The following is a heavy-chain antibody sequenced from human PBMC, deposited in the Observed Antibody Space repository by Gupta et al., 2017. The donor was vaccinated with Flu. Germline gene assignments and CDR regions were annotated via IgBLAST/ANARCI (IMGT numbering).Heavy chain of an antibody. D-gene: IGHD2-8*01. Sequence: CAASGFTLSTYWMHWVRRAPGKGLEGVSRIDSAGTGKSYADAVKGRFTISRDNAKNTRYLQMNSLRAEDTAVYYCARDAHAEPDDAGGQGTLVTVSS. J-gene: IGHJ5*02. V-gene: IGHV3-74*01. CDR1: GFTLSTYW. CDR2: IDSAGTGK. CDR3: ARDAHAEPDDA.